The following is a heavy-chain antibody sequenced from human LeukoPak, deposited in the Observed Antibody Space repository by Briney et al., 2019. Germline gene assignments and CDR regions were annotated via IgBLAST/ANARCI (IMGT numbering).Heavy chain of an antibody. V-gene: IGHV3-7*01. D-gene: IGHD6-19*01. CDR1: VFTFSSYW. CDR2: IKQDGSEK. J-gene: IGHJ4*02. CDR3: ARDLGSGWGYYSDY. Sequence: PGGSLRLSCAASVFTFSSYWRRWVPQAPEKGLEWVANIKQDGSEKYYVDSVKGRFTISRDNAKNALYLQMNSLRAEDTAVYYCARDLGSGWGYYSDYWGQGTLVTVSS.